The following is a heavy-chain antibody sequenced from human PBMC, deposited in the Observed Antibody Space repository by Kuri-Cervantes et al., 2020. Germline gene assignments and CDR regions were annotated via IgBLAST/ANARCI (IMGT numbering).Heavy chain of an antibody. V-gene: IGHV4-59*08. J-gene: IGHJ1*01. CDR1: GGSISSYY. D-gene: IGHD6-13*01. CDR2: IYYRGSS. CDR3: ARLGQQLVLGYFQH. Sequence: GSLRLSCTVSGGSISSYYWSWIRQPPGKGLEYIGYIYYRGSSNYNPSLKSRITISVDTSKNQFSLKLSSVTAADTAVYYCARLGQQLVLGYFQHWGQGTLVTVSS.